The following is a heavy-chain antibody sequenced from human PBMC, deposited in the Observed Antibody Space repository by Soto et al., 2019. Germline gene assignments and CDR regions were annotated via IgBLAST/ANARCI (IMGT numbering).Heavy chain of an antibody. CDR1: GESISSSSYY. Sequence: SETLSLTCIVSGESISSSSYYWGWIRQPPGKGLEWSGSIYYSGRTYYNPSFKSRVTISIDTSKNQFSLNLNSVTASDTAVYYCVSQRTSVLTQAYFDYWGPGALVTVSS. CDR3: VSQRTSVLTQAYFDY. V-gene: IGHV4-39*01. D-gene: IGHD2-8*01. CDR2: IYYSGRT. J-gene: IGHJ4*02.